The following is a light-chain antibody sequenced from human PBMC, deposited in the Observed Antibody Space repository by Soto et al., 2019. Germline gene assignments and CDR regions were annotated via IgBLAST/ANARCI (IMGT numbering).Light chain of an antibody. V-gene: IGKV3-20*01. J-gene: IGKJ2*01. CDR2: GAS. CDR3: QQYGNSPPHT. Sequence: EIVLTQSPGTLSLSPGERATLSCRASQSVSSSYLAWYQQKPGQAPRLLIYGASSRATGIPDRFSGSGSGTDFTLTISRLEPEDFAVYFCQQYGNSPPHTFGQGPKVEIK. CDR1: QSVSSSY.